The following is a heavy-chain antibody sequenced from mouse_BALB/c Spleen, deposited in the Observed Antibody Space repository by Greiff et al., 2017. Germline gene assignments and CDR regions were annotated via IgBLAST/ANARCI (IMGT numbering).Heavy chain of an antibody. V-gene: IGHV3-6*02. CDR3: ARDLIYYYGSSYFDY. J-gene: IGHJ2*01. Sequence: EVKLMESGPGLVKPSQSLSLTCSVTGYSITSGYYWNWIRQFPGNKLEWMGYISYDGSNNYNPSLKNRISITRDTSKNQFFLKLNSVTTEDTATYYCARDLIYYYGSSYFDYWGQGTTLTVSS. D-gene: IGHD1-1*01. CDR2: ISYDGSN. CDR1: GYSITSGYY.